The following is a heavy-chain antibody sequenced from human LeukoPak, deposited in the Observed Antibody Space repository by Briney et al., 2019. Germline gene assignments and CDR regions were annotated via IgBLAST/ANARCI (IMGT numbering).Heavy chain of an antibody. J-gene: IGHJ5*02. CDR3: ARDLGLRGVTNWFDP. CDR2: INPSGGST. Sequence: ASVEVSCKASGYTFSNYLIHWVRQARGQGLEWMGIINPSGGSTSYAQKFQGRVTMTRDTSTSTVYMELSSLRSEDTAVYYCARDLGLRGVTNWFDPWGQGTLVTVSS. D-gene: IGHD3-10*01. CDR1: GYTFSNYL. V-gene: IGHV1-46*01.